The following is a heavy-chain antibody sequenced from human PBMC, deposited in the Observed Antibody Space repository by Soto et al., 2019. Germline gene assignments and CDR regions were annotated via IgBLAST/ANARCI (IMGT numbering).Heavy chain of an antibody. CDR1: GYSFTSYW. Sequence: ESLKISCKGSGYSFTSYWISWVRQMPGKGLGWMGRIDPSDSYTNYSPSFQGHVTISADKSISNAYLQWSSMKASDTAMYYCAREPSYDITGITYYYSRMDVWGQGGTVTVSS. CDR2: IDPSDSYT. CDR3: AREPSYDITGITYYYSRMDV. J-gene: IGHJ6*02. V-gene: IGHV5-10-1*01. D-gene: IGHD3-9*01.